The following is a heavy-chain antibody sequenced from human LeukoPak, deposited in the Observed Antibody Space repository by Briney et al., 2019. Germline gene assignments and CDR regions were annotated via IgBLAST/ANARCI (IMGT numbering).Heavy chain of an antibody. Sequence: GGSLRLSCTASGFALSGYWMHWVRQAPGKGLVWVSRSSADGSSAVYADSVKGRFTISRDNARNTLYLQMNSLRPEDTATYFCTRVLVGTTGIFDSWGQGTMVTVSS. CDR1: GFALSGYW. V-gene: IGHV3-74*01. CDR3: TRVLVGTTGIFDS. CDR2: SSADGSSA. D-gene: IGHD2-8*02. J-gene: IGHJ4*02.